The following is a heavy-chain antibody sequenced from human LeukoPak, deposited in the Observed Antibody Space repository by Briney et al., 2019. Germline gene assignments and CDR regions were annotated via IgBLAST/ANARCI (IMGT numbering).Heavy chain of an antibody. J-gene: IGHJ4*02. Sequence: SETLSLTCTVSGGSISSYCWSWIRQPPGKGLEWIGYIYYSGSTNYNPSLKSRVTISVDTSKNQFSLKLSSVTAADTAVYYCARESNDSSGYYSLWGQGTLVTVSS. CDR1: GGSISSYC. CDR3: ARESNDSSGYYSL. D-gene: IGHD3-22*01. CDR2: IYYSGST. V-gene: IGHV4-59*01.